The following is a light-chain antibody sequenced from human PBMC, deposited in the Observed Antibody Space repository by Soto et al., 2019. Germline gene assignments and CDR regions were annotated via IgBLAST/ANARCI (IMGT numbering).Light chain of an antibody. J-gene: IGKJ4*01. V-gene: IGKV1-5*01. Sequence: DIQMTQSPSSLSASVGDRVTITCRASQSISSWLAWYQQKPGKAPKLLIFDAFSLESGVPSRFSGSRSGTEFTLTISSLQPDDSATYYCQQYNSYSPLTFGGGTKEEIK. CDR3: QQYNSYSPLT. CDR2: DAF. CDR1: QSISSW.